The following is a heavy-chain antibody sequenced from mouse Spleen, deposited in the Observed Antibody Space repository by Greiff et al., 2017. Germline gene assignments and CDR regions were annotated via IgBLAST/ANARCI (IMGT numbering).Heavy chain of an antibody. CDR1: GYSFTGYY. Sequence: EVQLQQSGPELVKPGASVKISCKASGYSFTGYYMNWVKQSPEKSLEWIGEINPSTGGTTYNQKFKAKATLTVDKSSSTAYMQLKSLTSEDSAVYYCASYYDAYAMDYWGQGTSVTVSS. CDR2: INPSTGGT. J-gene: IGHJ4*01. D-gene: IGHD2-4*01. V-gene: IGHV1-42*01. CDR3: ASYYDAYAMDY.